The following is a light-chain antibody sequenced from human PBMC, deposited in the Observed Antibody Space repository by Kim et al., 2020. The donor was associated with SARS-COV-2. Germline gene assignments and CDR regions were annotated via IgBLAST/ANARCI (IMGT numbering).Light chain of an antibody. V-gene: IGKV1-5*03. CDR1: QSISSW. CDR3: QHHGT. CDR2: KAS. J-gene: IGKJ1*01. Sequence: SPLSASVGDRVTITCRASQSISSWLAWYQQKPGKAPKLLIYKASSLESGVPSRFSGSGSGTEFTLTISSLQPDDFATYYCQHHGTFGQGTKVEIK.